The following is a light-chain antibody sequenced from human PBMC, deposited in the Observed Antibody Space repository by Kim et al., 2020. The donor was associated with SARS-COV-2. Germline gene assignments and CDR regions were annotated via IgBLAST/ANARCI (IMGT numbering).Light chain of an antibody. Sequence: VSQGERATLSCRASQSVSSNLAWYQQKPGQAPRLLIYGASTRATGIPARFSGSGSGTEFTLTISSLQSEDFAVYYCQQYNNWPLSTFGQGTKLEI. CDR2: GAS. CDR1: QSVSSN. J-gene: IGKJ2*01. CDR3: QQYNNWPLST. V-gene: IGKV3-15*01.